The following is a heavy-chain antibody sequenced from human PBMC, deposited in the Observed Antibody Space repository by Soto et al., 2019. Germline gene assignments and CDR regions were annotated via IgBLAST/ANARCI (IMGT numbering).Heavy chain of an antibody. D-gene: IGHD2-2*01. Sequence: QVQLQQWGAGLLKPSETLSLTCAVYGQSFSGHTWSWIRQSPGKGLEGIGEISQSGSTYYNPSLKTRVTISADQSKIQFSLTLNSVTAADTGVFYCARGSGIAVIPGELEDVHYDYWGQGTLVSVSS. V-gene: IGHV4-34*01. J-gene: IGHJ4*02. CDR1: GQSFSGHT. CDR2: ISQSGST. CDR3: ARGSGIAVIPGELEDVHYDY.